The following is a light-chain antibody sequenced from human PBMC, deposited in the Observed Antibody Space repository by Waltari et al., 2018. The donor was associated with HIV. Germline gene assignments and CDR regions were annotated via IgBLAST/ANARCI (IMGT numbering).Light chain of an antibody. V-gene: IGLV1-47*01. CDR1: TSNICTHY. J-gene: IGLJ1*01. CDR2: RND. CDR3: ATWDDTLSGYV. Sequence: QSVLTQPPSASGTPGQRVTISCSGSTSNICTHYLFWYQQLPGTAPKLRFYRNDHRPSGVPDRFSGSKSGTSASLAISGIRSEDEADYYCATWDDTLSGYVFGTGTKVTVL.